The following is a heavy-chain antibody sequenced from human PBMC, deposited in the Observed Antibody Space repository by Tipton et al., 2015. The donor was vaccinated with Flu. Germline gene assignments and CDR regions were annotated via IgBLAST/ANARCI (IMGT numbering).Heavy chain of an antibody. D-gene: IGHD3-10*01. V-gene: IGHV4-4*07. Sequence: TLSLTCTVSGGSLSSFYWTWIRQPAGKGLEWIGRIYSSGITKYNPSLKSRVTMSVDTSKNQCSLSLSSVTAADTAVYYCARGSGSGTFVIFDYWGQGTLVAVSS. J-gene: IGHJ4*02. CDR1: GGSLSSFY. CDR2: IYSSGIT. CDR3: ARGSGSGTFVIFDY.